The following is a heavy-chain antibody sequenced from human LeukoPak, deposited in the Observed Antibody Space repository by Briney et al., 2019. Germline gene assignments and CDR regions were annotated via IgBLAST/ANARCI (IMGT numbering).Heavy chain of an antibody. D-gene: IGHD3-10*01. CDR1: GYSFTIYG. V-gene: IGHV1-18*01. CDR3: ARDIGVSQFDY. CDR2: ISGYNGRT. Sequence: APVKVSCKTSGYSFTIYGISWVRQAPGQGLEWLGWISGYNGRTDYSQKLQGRVTMTTDTSTSTPYMELRSLTSDDTAMYYCARDIGVSQFDYWGQGTLVTVSS. J-gene: IGHJ4*02.